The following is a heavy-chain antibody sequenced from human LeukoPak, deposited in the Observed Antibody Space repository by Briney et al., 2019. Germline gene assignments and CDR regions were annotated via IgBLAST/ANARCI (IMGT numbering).Heavy chain of an antibody. J-gene: IGHJ3*02. D-gene: IGHD5-24*01. V-gene: IGHV1-69*04. CDR3: ARDRRYNRGGYKYTAFDI. Sequence: SVKVSCKASGGTFSSYAISWVRQAPGQGLEWVGRIIPILGIANYAQKFQGRVTITADESTSTAYMELSSLRSEDTAGYDRARDRRYNRGGYKYTAFDIWGQGTMVTVSS. CDR2: IIPILGIA. CDR1: GGTFSSYA.